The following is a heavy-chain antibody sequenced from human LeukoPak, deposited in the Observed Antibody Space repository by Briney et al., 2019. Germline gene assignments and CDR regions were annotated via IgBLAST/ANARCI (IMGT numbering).Heavy chain of an antibody. CDR1: GFTFSSYS. D-gene: IGHD6-13*01. Sequence: GGSLRLSCSASGFTFSSYSMTWVRQAPGKGLEWVSGISYGGDFKYYADSVKGRFTISRDDSKNTLYLQMNSLRAEDTAVYYCAKDSSTWYYMGVWGKGTTVTVS. J-gene: IGHJ6*03. CDR2: ISYGGDFK. V-gene: IGHV3-23*01. CDR3: AKDSSTWYYMGV.